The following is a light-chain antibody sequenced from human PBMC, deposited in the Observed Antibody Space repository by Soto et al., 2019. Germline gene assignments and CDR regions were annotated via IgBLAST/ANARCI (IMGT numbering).Light chain of an antibody. Sequence: DIQMTQSPSTLSASVGDRVIITCRASQSITTWLAWYQQRPGKAPKLLIYGASSLESGGSSRFSGSGSGTEFTLTISSLQPDDFATYSCQQYYSYPYTFGHGTKLEI. CDR2: GAS. CDR1: QSITTW. CDR3: QQYYSYPYT. J-gene: IGKJ2*01. V-gene: IGKV1-5*01.